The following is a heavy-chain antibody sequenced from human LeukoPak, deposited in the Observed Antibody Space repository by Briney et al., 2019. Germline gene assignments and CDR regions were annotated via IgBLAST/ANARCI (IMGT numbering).Heavy chain of an antibody. CDR1: GYTFTGYY. Sequence: GASVKVSCKASGYTFTGYYIHWVRQAPGQGLEWVGWINPNSGGTNYAQKFQGRVTMTRDTSISTAYMELTRLRSDDTAVYYCARSQSIAARPVHYWGQGTLVTVSS. D-gene: IGHD6-6*01. V-gene: IGHV1-2*02. J-gene: IGHJ4*02. CDR2: INPNSGGT. CDR3: ARSQSIAARPVHY.